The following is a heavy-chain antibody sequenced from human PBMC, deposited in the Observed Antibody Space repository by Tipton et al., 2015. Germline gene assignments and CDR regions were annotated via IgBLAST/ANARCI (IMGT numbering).Heavy chain of an antibody. V-gene: IGHV6-1*01. CDR2: TYYRSKWYN. Sequence: GLVKPSQTLSLTCAISGDSVSSNTATWNWIRQSPSRGLEWLGRTYYRSKWYNDYAESVKGRITISPDTSKNQFSLQLNSVTPEDTAVYYCAREVWNYGSSGYDYWGQGTLVTVSS. CDR3: AREVWNYGSSGYDY. D-gene: IGHD3-22*01. CDR1: GDSVSSNTAT. J-gene: IGHJ4*02.